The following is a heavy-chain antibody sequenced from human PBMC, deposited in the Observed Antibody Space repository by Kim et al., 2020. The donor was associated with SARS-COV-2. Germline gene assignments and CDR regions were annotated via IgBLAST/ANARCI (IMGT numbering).Heavy chain of an antibody. CDR3: AGGRLATFRGGIYFFDY. CDR2: INHSEST. J-gene: IGHJ4*02. Sequence: SETLSLTCGVSGGPLSGYYWSWIRQPPGKGLEWIGEINHSESTNYNPSLESRVNVSIDTSKNQFSLKLKSVTAADTAVYFCAGGRLATFRGGIYFFDYWGQGVPVTVSS. D-gene: IGHD3-16*01. V-gene: IGHV4-34*01. CDR1: GGPLSGYY.